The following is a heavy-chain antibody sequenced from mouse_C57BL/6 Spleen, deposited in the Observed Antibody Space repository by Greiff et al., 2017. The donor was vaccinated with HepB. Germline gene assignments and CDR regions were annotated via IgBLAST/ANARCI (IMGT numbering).Heavy chain of an antibody. CDR2: ILPGSGST. V-gene: IGHV1-9*01. CDR1: GYTFTGYW. J-gene: IGHJ2*01. D-gene: IGHD1-1*01. Sequence: QVQLKQSGAELMKPGASVKLSCKATGYTFTGYWIEWVKQRPGHGLEWIGEILPGSGSTNYNEKFKGKATFTADTSSNTAYMQLSSLTTEDSAIYYCARKKGLITTVVEDYFDYWGQGTTLTVSS. CDR3: ARKKGLITTVVEDYFDY.